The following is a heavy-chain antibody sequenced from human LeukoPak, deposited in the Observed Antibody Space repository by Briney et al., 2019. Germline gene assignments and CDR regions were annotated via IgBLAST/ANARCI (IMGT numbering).Heavy chain of an antibody. CDR1: GFTFSSYA. J-gene: IGHJ4*02. CDR3: AREGLITGHEVSFDY. V-gene: IGHV3-30*04. Sequence: GGSLRLSCAASGFTFSSYAMHWVRQAPGKGLEWVAVISYDGSNKYYADSVKGRFTISRDNSKNTLYLQMNSLRAEDTAVYYCAREGLITGHEVSFDYWGQGTLDTVSS. D-gene: IGHD3-16*01. CDR2: ISYDGSNK.